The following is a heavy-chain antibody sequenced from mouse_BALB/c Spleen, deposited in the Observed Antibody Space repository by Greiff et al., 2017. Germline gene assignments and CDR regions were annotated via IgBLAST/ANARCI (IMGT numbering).Heavy chain of an antibody. D-gene: IGHD4-1*01. CDR2: ISDGGSYT. CDR3: ARDQTGDWYFDV. V-gene: IGHV5-4*02. J-gene: IGHJ1*01. Sequence: EVQGVESGGGLVKPGGSLKLSCAASGFTFSDYYMYWVRQTPEKRLEWVATISDGGSYTYYPDSVKGRFTISRDNAKNNLYLQMSSLKSEDTAMYYCARDQTGDWYFDVWGAGTTVTVSS. CDR1: GFTFSDYY.